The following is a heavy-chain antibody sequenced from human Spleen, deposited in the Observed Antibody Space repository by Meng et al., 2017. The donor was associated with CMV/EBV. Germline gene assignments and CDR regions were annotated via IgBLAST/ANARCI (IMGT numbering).Heavy chain of an antibody. V-gene: IGHV3-48*03. CDR1: GFTFSSYE. CDR3: ARVQVGATSQEAAFDI. Sequence: GESLKISCAASGFTFSSYEMNWVRQAPGKGLEWVSYISSSGSTIYYADSVKGRFTISRDNDKNSLYLQMNSLRAEDTAVYYCARVQVGATSQEAAFDIWGQGTMVTVSS. J-gene: IGHJ3*02. D-gene: IGHD1-26*01. CDR2: ISSSGSTI.